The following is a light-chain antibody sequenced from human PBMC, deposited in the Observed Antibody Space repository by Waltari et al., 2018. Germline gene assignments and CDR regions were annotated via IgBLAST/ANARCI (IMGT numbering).Light chain of an antibody. V-gene: IGLV3-25*03. J-gene: IGLJ2*01. CDR3: QPAASSVTSVL. CDR1: ALPKQY. Sequence: SYELTQPPSVSVSPGQTARITCSGDALPKQYGYWYQQKSGQATVLLIYKDREGPSGIPARFSRSSSGTTVTLTISGVQAEDDADYYCQPAASSVTSVLFGGGTELTVL. CDR2: KDR.